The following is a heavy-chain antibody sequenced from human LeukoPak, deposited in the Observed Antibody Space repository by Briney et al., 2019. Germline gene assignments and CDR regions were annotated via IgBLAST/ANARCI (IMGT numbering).Heavy chain of an antibody. CDR3: AHRDTTMVRVDY. CDR1: GFTFSSYW. Sequence: PGGSLRLSCAASGFTFSSYWMSWVRQAPGKGLEWVGRIKSKTDGGTTDYAAPVKGRFTISRDDSKNTLYLQMNSLTTEDTAVYFCAHRDTTMVRVDYWGQGTLVTVS. V-gene: IGHV3-15*01. CDR2: IKSKTDGGTT. J-gene: IGHJ4*02. D-gene: IGHD5-18*01.